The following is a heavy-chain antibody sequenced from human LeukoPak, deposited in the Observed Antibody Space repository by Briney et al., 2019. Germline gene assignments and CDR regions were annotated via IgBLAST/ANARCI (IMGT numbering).Heavy chain of an antibody. D-gene: IGHD2-8*01. CDR1: GFTFSSYS. V-gene: IGHV3-21*01. CDR3: ARDATGLMGDFNAFDI. CDR2: ISSSSSYI. Sequence: GGSLRLSCAASGFTFSSYSMNWVRQAPGKGLEWVSSISSSSSYIYYADSVKGRFTISRDNAKNSLYLQMNSLRAEDTAVYYCARDATGLMGDFNAFDIWGQGTMVTVSS. J-gene: IGHJ3*02.